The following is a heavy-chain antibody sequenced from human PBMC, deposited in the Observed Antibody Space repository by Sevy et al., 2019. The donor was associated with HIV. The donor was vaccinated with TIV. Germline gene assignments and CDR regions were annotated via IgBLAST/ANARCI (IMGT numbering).Heavy chain of an antibody. V-gene: IGHV3-30*18. CDR3: AKDWGGASEWYLYFVH. CDR1: GFSFSTYG. Sequence: GGSLRLSCSASGFSFSTYGMHWVRQAPGKGLEWAAAISYDGTKKYYEDSVKGRFTISRDNSKNTLYLEINGLRPEDTAIYYCAKDWGGASEWYLYFVHWGQGALVTASS. D-gene: IGHD3-16*01. J-gene: IGHJ4*02. CDR2: ISYDGTKK.